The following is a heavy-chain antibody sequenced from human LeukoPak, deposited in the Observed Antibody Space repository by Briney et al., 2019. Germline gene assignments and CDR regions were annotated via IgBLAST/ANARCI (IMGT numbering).Heavy chain of an antibody. J-gene: IGHJ5*02. D-gene: IGHD2-2*01. CDR3: ARGPVVPAATGRFDP. Sequence: SQTLSLTCTVSGDSMSSGGYYWSWIRQHPGKGLEWIGYIFSTGNTYYNPSLKSRVTISVDRSKNQFSLKLSSVTAADTAVYYCARGPVVPAATGRFDPWGQGTLVTVSS. CDR2: IFSTGNT. V-gene: IGHV4-31*03. CDR1: GDSMSSGGYY.